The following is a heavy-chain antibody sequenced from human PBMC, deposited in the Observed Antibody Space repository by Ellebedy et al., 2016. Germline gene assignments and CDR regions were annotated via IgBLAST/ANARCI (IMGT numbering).Heavy chain of an antibody. V-gene: IGHV1-18*01. CDR2: ISAYNGNT. D-gene: IGHD3-22*01. CDR1: GYTFTSYD. J-gene: IGHJ4*02. Sequence: ASVKVSCXASGYTFTSYDINWVRQATGQGLEWMGWISAYNGNTNYAQKLQGRVTMTTDTSTSTAYMELRSLRSDDTAVYYCARDSPVGYDSSGYQFDYWGQGTLVTVSS. CDR3: ARDSPVGYDSSGYQFDY.